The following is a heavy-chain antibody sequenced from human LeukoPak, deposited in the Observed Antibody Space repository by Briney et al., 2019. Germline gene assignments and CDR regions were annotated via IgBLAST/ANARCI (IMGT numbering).Heavy chain of an antibody. D-gene: IGHD1-7*01. V-gene: IGHV1-24*01. CDR1: GYTLTDLS. CDR2: SNPEDGET. Sequence: ASVKVSCKVSGYTLTDLSMYWVRQAPGKGLEWMGGSNPEDGETIYAQKFQGRVTMTEDTSTDTAYMELSSLRSEDTAMYYCLTDGLELWGSWGQGTLVTVSS. CDR3: LTDGLELWGS. J-gene: IGHJ4*02.